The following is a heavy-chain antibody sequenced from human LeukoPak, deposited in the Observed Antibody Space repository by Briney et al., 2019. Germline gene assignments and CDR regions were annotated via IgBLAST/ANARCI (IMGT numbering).Heavy chain of an antibody. J-gene: IGHJ4*02. Sequence: GESLKISCKASGYSFTSNWINWVRQMPGKGLEWMGRIDPSDSYTNYSPSFQGHVTISVDKSISSAFLQWSSLEASDTAIYYCARLSETGGTSSDYWGPGTLITVSS. CDR3: ARLSETGGTSSDY. D-gene: IGHD1-14*01. CDR2: IDPSDSYT. CDR1: GYSFTSNW. V-gene: IGHV5-10-1*01.